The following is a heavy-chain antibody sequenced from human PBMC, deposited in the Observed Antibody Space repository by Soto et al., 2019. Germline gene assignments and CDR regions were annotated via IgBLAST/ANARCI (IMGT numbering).Heavy chain of an antibody. CDR1: GFTFSTSV. J-gene: IGHJ4*02. CDR3: AREEFEDGRGHFDY. CDR2: ISYGGVNK. Sequence: ESVGGVVQPGGSLRLSCAASGFTFSTSVMHWVRQAPGKGLEWMAIISYGGVNKYYADSVKGRFTISRDISESTLYLQMNSLGTEDTAVYYCAREEFEDGRGHFDYWGQGTLVSVSS. V-gene: IGHV3-30-3*01. D-gene: IGHD3-22*01.